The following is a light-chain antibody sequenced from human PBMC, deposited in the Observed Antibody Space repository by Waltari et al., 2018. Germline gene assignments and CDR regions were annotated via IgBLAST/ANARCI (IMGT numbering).Light chain of an antibody. CDR1: TSYI. J-gene: IGLJ3*02. CDR3: AAWDVSLSARV. CDR2: RTS. Sequence: QSVLTQQPSASGTPGQRVTISCTGRTSYIYWYQQLPGTAPKPLIYRTSQRPSGVPDRFSGSKSGTSASLTISGLRSEDEADYYCAAWDVSLSARVFGGGTKLTVL. V-gene: IGLV1-47*01.